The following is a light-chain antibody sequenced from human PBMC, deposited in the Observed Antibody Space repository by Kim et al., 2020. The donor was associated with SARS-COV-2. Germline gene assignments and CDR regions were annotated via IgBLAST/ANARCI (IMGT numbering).Light chain of an antibody. Sequence: ELTQPPSASGTPGQRVTISCSGRSSNIGSNTVNWYQQLPGTAPKLLIYSNNQRPSGVPDRFSGSKSVTSASLAISGLQSEDEAHYYCAAWDDSLNACMFGGGTQLTVL. CDR2: SNN. CDR3: AAWDDSLNACM. J-gene: IGLJ3*02. CDR1: SSNIGSNT. V-gene: IGLV1-44*01.